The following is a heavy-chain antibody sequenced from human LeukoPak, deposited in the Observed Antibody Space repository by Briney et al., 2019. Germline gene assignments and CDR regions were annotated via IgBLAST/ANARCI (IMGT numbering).Heavy chain of an antibody. CDR1: GGTFSSYA. J-gene: IGHJ6*04. CDR2: IIPIFGTA. CDR3: ARAPIAVAGRLLAMDV. V-gene: IGHV1-69*06. Sequence: ASVKVSCKASGGTFSSYAISWVRQAPGQGLEWMGGIIPIFGTANYAQKFQGRVTITADKSTSTAYMELSSLRSEDTAVYYCARAPIAVAGRLLAMDVWGKGTTVTVSS. D-gene: IGHD6-19*01.